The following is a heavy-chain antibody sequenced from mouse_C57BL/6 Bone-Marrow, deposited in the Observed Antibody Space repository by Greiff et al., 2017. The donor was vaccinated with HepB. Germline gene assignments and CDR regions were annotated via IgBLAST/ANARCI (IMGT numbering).Heavy chain of an antibody. CDR1: RYTFTDYY. CDR2: INPNNGGT. D-gene: IGHD2-14*01. Sequence: EVQLQQSGPELVKPGASVKISCKASRYTFTDYYMNWVKQSHGKSLEWIGDINPNNGGTSYNQKFKGKATLTVDKSSSTAYMELCSLTSEDSAVYYCARCWYGFDYWGQGTTLTVSS. CDR3: ARCWYGFDY. V-gene: IGHV1-26*01. J-gene: IGHJ2*01.